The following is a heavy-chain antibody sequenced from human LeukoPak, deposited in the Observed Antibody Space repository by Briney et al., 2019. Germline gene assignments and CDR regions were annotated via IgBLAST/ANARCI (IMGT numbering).Heavy chain of an antibody. D-gene: IGHD2-21*02. CDR3: ARAYCGGDCYSAY. Sequence: PGGSLRLSCAASGFTFSSYAMHWVRQAPGKGLEWVAVISYDGSNKYYADSVKGRFTISRDNSKNPLYLQMNSLRAEDTAVYYCARAYCGGDCYSAYWGQGTLVTVSS. V-gene: IGHV3-30*04. CDR1: GFTFSSYA. CDR2: ISYDGSNK. J-gene: IGHJ4*02.